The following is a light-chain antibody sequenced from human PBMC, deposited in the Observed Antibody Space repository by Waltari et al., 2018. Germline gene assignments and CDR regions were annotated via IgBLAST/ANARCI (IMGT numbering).Light chain of an antibody. J-gene: IGLJ3*02. Sequence: QSVLTQPPSVSGAPGQRVTISCTGSSSNIGAGYDVHWYQQLPGTAPKLLIDGNSNRPSGVPDRFSGSKSGTSAFLAITRLQAEDEADDYCQSHDTRLSGVVFGGGTKLTVL. V-gene: IGLV1-40*01. CDR1: SSNIGAGYD. CDR2: GNS. CDR3: QSHDTRLSGVV.